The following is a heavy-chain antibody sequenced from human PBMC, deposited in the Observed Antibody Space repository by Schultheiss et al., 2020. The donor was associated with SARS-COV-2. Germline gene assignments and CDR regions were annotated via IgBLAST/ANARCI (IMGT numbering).Heavy chain of an antibody. Sequence: SETLSLTCAVYGGSFSGYYWSWIRQPPGKGLEWIGSIYYSGSTYYNPSLKSRVTISVDTSKNQFSLKLSSVTAADTAVYYCARCNTAMATSYWGQGTLVTVSS. CDR2: IYYSGST. D-gene: IGHD5-18*01. V-gene: IGHV4-34*01. CDR1: GGSFSGYY. J-gene: IGHJ4*02. CDR3: ARCNTAMATSY.